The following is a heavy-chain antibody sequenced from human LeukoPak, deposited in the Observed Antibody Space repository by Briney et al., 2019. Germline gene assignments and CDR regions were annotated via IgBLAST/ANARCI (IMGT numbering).Heavy chain of an antibody. D-gene: IGHD6-19*01. Sequence: SETLSLTCTVSGGSISSSYWSWIRQPPGNGLEWIGYIYYSGSTNYNPSFKSRVAISVDPSKNQFSLKLSSVTAADTAVYYCATWGIAVAGTFDYWGQGTLVTVST. J-gene: IGHJ4*02. V-gene: IGHV4-59*08. CDR3: ATWGIAVAGTFDY. CDR2: IYYSGST. CDR1: GGSISSSY.